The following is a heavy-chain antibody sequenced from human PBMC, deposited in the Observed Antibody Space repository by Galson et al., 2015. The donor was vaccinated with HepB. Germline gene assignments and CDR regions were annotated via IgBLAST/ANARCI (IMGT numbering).Heavy chain of an antibody. CDR3: AREDIVVVVAATLFGSSGDLIWFDP. CDR2: INAGNGDT. V-gene: IGHV1-3*01. D-gene: IGHD2-15*01. Sequence: SVKVSCKASGYTFTSYAMHWVRQAPGQRLEWMGWINAGNGDTKYSQKFQGRVTITRDTSASTAYMELSSLRSEDTAVYYCAREDIVVVVAATLFGSSGDLIWFDPWGQGTLVTVSS. CDR1: GYTFTSYA. J-gene: IGHJ5*02.